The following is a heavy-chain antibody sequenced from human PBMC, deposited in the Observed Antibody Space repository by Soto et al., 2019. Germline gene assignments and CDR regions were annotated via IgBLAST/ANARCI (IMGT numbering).Heavy chain of an antibody. J-gene: IGHJ3*02. Sequence: EVQLVESGGGSVQPGESLRLSCAASGFSFRDYDMHWVRQRKGKGLEWVSALGAARDPYYVGSVKGRFSVSRDNAQNSLFLQMNNLRVDDTAVYFCAKGGYYSLFDIWGQGTMVTVSA. D-gene: IGHD3-16*01. CDR2: LGAARDP. V-gene: IGHV3-13*05. CDR3: AKGGYYSLFDI. CDR1: GFSFRDYD.